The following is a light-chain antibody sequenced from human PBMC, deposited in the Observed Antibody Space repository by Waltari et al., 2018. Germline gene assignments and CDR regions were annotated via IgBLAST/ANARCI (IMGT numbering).Light chain of an antibody. V-gene: IGLV2-8*01. CDR3: CSYSRTNIVI. CDR1: NSDVGAYNY. J-gene: IGLJ2*01. Sequence: QSVLTQPPSATGSPGQSVTISCTGTNSDVGAYNYVSWYQQHPGKVPKLLIYEVTKRPSGVPDRFSGSKSGNTASLTVSGLQAEDEAEYYCCSYSRTNIVIFGGGTKLTVL. CDR2: EVT.